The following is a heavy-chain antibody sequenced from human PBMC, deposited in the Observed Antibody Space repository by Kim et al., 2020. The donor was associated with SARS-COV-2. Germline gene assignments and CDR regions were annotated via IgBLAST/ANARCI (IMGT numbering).Heavy chain of an antibody. D-gene: IGHD3-22*01. CDR2: INHSGST. CDR1: GGSFSGYY. Sequence: SETLSLTCAVYGGSFSGYYWSWIRQPPGKGLEWIGEINHSGSTNYNPSLKSRVTISVDTSKNQFSLKLSSVTAADTAVYYCARVGVVVETQREEYFQHWGQGTLVTVSS. J-gene: IGHJ1*01. CDR3: ARVGVVVETQREEYFQH. V-gene: IGHV4-34*01.